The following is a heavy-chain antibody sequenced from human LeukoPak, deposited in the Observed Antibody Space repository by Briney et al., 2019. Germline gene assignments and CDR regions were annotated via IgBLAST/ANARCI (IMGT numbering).Heavy chain of an antibody. Sequence: GGSLRLSCAASGFTFDDYGMSWVRHAPGKGLEWVSGINWNGGSTVYADSVKGRFTISRDNAKNSLYLQMNSLRAEDTALYYCAREGIAAAGGEYFDYWGQGTLVTVSS. V-gene: IGHV3-20*04. J-gene: IGHJ4*02. CDR2: INWNGGST. D-gene: IGHD6-13*01. CDR1: GFTFDDYG. CDR3: AREGIAAAGGEYFDY.